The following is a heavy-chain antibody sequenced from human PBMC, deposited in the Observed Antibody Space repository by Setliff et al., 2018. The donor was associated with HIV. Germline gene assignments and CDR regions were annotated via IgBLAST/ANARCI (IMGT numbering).Heavy chain of an antibody. Sequence: SETLSLTCTVSGGSISSYYWSWIRQPAGKGLEWIGRMYTSGGAKYNPSLESRVTMSVDTSKNQMSLELTSVTAADTAVYYCARDPKVEWDLLGAFDIWGQGTMVTVSS. CDR3: ARDPKVEWDLLGAFDI. J-gene: IGHJ3*02. CDR1: GGSISSYY. V-gene: IGHV4-4*07. D-gene: IGHD3-16*01. CDR2: MYTSGGA.